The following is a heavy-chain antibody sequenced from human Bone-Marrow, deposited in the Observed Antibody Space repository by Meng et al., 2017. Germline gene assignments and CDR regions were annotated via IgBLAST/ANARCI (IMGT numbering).Heavy chain of an antibody. CDR2: INPKSGDT. D-gene: IGHD6-13*01. V-gene: IGHV1-2*06. CDR1: GYTFPDYL. J-gene: IGHJ4*02. CDR3: ARDEDISAAGKLFGDY. Sequence: GRLVQAGAEDKKPGASVKVPCKASGYTFPDYLLHWVGRAPGQGLEWMGRINPKSGDTHYAQRFQGRVTMTGDTSISTAYMELSGLRSDDTAMYYCARDEDISAAGKLFGDYWGQGTLVTVSS.